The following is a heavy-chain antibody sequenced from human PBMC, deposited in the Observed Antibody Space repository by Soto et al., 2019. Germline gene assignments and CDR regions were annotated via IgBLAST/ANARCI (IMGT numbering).Heavy chain of an antibody. CDR2: ISYSGST. CDR1: GDFISSNVHH. D-gene: IGHD6-19*01. Sequence: SETLSLTCTVSGDFISSNVHHWGWIRQPPGKGLEWIGNISYSGSTYYNPSLKSRVTISVDTSRNQFSLIVNSVTAADTAVYYCAKGVPGIAVAGTGYFQHWGQGTLVTVSS. J-gene: IGHJ1*01. CDR3: AKGVPGIAVAGTGYFQH. V-gene: IGHV4-31*03.